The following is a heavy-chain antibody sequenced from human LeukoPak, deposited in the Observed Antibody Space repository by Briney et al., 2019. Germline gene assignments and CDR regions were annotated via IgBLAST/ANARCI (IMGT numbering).Heavy chain of an antibody. CDR1: GFTFSDYY. CDR3: ARQKRLHYYDSSGYSDY. V-gene: IGHV3-11*04. D-gene: IGHD3-22*01. J-gene: IGHJ4*02. CDR2: ISSSGSTI. Sequence: PGGSLRLSCAASGFTFSDYYMSWIRQAPGKGLEWVSYISSSGSTIYYADSVKDRFTISRDNAKNSLYLQMNSLRAEDTAVYYCARQKRLHYYDSSGYSDYWGQGTLVTVSS.